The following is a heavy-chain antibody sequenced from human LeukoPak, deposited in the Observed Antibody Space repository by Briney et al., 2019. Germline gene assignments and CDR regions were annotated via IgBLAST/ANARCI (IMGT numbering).Heavy chain of an antibody. CDR3: ARAYYDSSGYFSRGAFDI. D-gene: IGHD3-22*01. Sequence: GGSLRLSCAASGFTFSSYSMNWVRQAPGKGLEWVSVIYSGGSTYYADSVKGRFTISRDNSKNTLYLQMNSLRAEDTAVYYCARAYYDSSGYFSRGAFDIWGQGTMVTVSS. V-gene: IGHV3-53*01. CDR1: GFTFSSYS. J-gene: IGHJ3*02. CDR2: IYSGGST.